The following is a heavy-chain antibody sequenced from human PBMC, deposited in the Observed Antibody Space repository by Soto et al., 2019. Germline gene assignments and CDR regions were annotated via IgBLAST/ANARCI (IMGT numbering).Heavy chain of an antibody. J-gene: IGHJ4*02. Sequence: EVQLVESGGGVVQPGASLRLSCTASGFTFSTYWMHWVHQAPGKGLVWLSRLKGDGSMTDYADSVKGRFTISRDNAENTLYLQMNCLRAEDTAIYYCARGGLYAYYQDNWGQGTLVTVSS. CDR3: ARGGLYAYYQDN. CDR2: LKGDGSMT. V-gene: IGHV3-74*01. CDR1: GFTFSTYW. D-gene: IGHD3-16*01.